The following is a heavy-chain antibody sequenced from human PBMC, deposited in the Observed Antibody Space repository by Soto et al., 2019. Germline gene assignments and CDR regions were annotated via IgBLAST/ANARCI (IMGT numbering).Heavy chain of an antibody. CDR1: GGSISSYY. CDR3: GRDPGSGSYYGWFDP. D-gene: IGHD3-10*01. CDR2: IYYSGST. V-gene: IGHV4-59*01. J-gene: IGHJ5*02. Sequence: SETLSLTCNVSGGSISSYYWSWIRQPPGKGLEWIGYIYYSGSTNYNPSLKSRVTISVDTSKNQFSLKLSSVTAADTAVYYCGRDPGSGSYYGWFDPWGQGTLVTVSS.